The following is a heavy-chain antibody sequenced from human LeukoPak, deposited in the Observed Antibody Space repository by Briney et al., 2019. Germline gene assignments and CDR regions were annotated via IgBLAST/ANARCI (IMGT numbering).Heavy chain of an antibody. J-gene: IGHJ4*02. Sequence: SETLSLTCTVSGVSISSYYWSWIRQPPGKGLEWVGYIYYSGSTNYNPSLKSRVTISVDTSKNQFSLKLSSVTAADTAVYYCARGGYYYDSSDYYYYFDYWGQGTLVTVSS. D-gene: IGHD3-22*01. CDR1: GVSISSYY. CDR2: IYYSGST. V-gene: IGHV4-59*01. CDR3: ARGGYYYDSSDYYYYFDY.